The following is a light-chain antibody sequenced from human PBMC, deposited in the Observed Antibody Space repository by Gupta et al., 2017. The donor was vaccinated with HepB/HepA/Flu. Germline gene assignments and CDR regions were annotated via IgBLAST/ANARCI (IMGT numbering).Light chain of an antibody. CDR2: DVS. J-gene: IGLJ3*02. V-gene: IGLV2-14*03. CDR3: SSYTSSSTWV. CDR1: SSDVGGYNF. Sequence: ISCTGTSSDVGGYNFVSWYQQHPGKAPKFMLYDVSTRPSGVSNRFSGSKSGNTASLTISGLQAEDEADYYCSSYTSSSTWVFGGGTKLTVL.